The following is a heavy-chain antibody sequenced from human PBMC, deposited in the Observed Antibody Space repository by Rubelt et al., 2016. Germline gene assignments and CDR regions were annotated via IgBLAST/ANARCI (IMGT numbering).Heavy chain of an antibody. CDR2: NNPNSGGT. V-gene: IGHV1-2*02. J-gene: IGHJ4*02. CDR3: ARFAIGGHSSGYLFDY. Sequence: QVQLVQPGAEVKKPGASVKVSCKASGYTFTGYYMHWVRQAPGQGLEWMGWNNPNSGGTNYAQKFQGMCTMTRGTSISTAYMGLSRLRSDDTAVYYCARFAIGGHSSGYLFDYWGQGTLVTVSS. D-gene: IGHD3-22*01. CDR1: GYTFTGYY.